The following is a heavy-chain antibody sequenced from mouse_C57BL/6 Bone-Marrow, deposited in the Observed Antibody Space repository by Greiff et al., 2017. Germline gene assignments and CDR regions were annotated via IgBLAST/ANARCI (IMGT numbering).Heavy chain of an antibody. D-gene: IGHD1-1*01. J-gene: IGHJ4*01. V-gene: IGHV1-75*01. CDR1: GYTFTDYY. CDR3: ARTPLYFYYAMDY. CDR2: LFPVSGST. Sequence: QVQLQQSGPELVKPGASVKISCKASGYTFTDYYINWLKQRPGQGLECIGWLFPVSGSTYYHEKFKGKATLTVDKSSSTAYMLLSSLTSEDSAVYFCARTPLYFYYAMDYWGQGTSVTVSS.